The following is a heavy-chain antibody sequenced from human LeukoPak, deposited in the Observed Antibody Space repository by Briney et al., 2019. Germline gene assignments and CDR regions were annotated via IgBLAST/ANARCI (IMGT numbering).Heavy chain of an antibody. D-gene: IGHD2-15*01. CDR1: GGSFSGYY. CDR2: INHSGST. CDR3: ARGLVPATPIWGY. V-gene: IGHV4-34*01. J-gene: IGHJ4*02. Sequence: SETLSLTCAVYGGSFSGYYWSWIRQPPGKGLEWIGEINHSGSTNYNPSLKSRVTVSVDTSKNQLSLKLRSVTAADTAVYYCARGLVPATPIWGYWGLETLVTVSS.